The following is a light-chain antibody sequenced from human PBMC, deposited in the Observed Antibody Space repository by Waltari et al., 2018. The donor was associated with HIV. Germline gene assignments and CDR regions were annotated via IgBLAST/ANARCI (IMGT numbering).Light chain of an antibody. Sequence: EIVLTQSPGTLSLSSGERATFSCRASQSLSSRYLAWYQQKPGQAPSLLIYGASSRATGIPDRFSGRGSGTEFSLTISRLEPEDLAIYYCQQYSSSPLTFGGGTKLEIK. CDR1: QSLSSRY. CDR2: GAS. J-gene: IGKJ4*01. V-gene: IGKV3-20*01. CDR3: QQYSSSPLT.